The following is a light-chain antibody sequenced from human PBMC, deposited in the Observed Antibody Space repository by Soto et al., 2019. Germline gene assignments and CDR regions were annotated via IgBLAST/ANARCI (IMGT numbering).Light chain of an antibody. Sequence: DIQMTQSPSTLSASVGDRVTITCRASQSISSWLAWYQQKPGKAPKLLIYDASSLESGVPSRFSCSGSGTEFTLTISSLQPDDFATYYCQQYNSYSRWTFGQGTKVEIK. CDR2: DAS. V-gene: IGKV1-5*01. CDR1: QSISSW. CDR3: QQYNSYSRWT. J-gene: IGKJ1*01.